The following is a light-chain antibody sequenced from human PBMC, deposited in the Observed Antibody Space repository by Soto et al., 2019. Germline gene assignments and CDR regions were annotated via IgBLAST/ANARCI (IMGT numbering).Light chain of an antibody. Sequence: QSVLTQPPSVSGAPGQRVTISCTGSSSNIGAGYDVHWYQQLPGTAPKLLIYGNSNRPSGVPDRFSGSKSRTSASLAITGLQAEDEADYCCQSYDSSLSGNVVFGGGTKVTVL. CDR1: SSNIGAGYD. CDR2: GNS. CDR3: QSYDSSLSGNVV. V-gene: IGLV1-40*01. J-gene: IGLJ2*01.